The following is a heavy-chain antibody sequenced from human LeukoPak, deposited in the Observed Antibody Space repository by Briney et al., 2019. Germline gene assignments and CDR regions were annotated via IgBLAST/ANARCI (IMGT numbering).Heavy chain of an antibody. D-gene: IGHD2-15*01. CDR3: ARWQCSDANCYHHGMDV. CDR2: IHHSRGA. J-gene: IGHJ6*02. V-gene: IGHV4-34*01. CDR1: AGSVSIYY. Sequence: SQTLSPTCAVDAGSVSIYYSRWIRHPPRKGLEWNGEIHHSRGAEYNPSLKGRVAMCGYTSKNRFSLKLISVTAADTAVYYCARWQCSDANCYHHGMDVWGQGTTVTVS.